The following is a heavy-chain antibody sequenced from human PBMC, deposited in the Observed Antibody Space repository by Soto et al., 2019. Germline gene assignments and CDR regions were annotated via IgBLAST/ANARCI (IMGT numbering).Heavy chain of an antibody. Sequence: PSETLSLTCTVSGGSISSGGYYWSWIRQHPGKGLEWIGYIYYSGSTYYNPSLKSRVTISVDTSKNQFSLKLSSVTAADTAVYYCARASFDYGDYESLIWFDPWGQGTLVTV. CDR3: ARASFDYGDYESLIWFDP. J-gene: IGHJ5*02. D-gene: IGHD4-17*01. V-gene: IGHV4-31*03. CDR2: IYYSGST. CDR1: GGSISSGGYY.